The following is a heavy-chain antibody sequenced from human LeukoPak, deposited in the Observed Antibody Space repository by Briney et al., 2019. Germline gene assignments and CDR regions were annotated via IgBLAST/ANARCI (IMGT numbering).Heavy chain of an antibody. Sequence: SETLSLTCTVSGGSISSHYWSWIRQPPGKGLEWIGYIYYSGSTNYNPSLKSRVTISLDTSKNQFSLKLSSVTAADTAVYYCARGDSIVGALFFDYWGQGTLVTISS. V-gene: IGHV4-59*11. CDR2: IYYSGST. J-gene: IGHJ4*02. D-gene: IGHD1-26*01. CDR3: ARGDSIVGALFFDY. CDR1: GGSISSHY.